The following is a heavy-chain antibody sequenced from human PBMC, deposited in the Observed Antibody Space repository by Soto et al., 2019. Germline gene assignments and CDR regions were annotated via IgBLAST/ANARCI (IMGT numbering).Heavy chain of an antibody. CDR2: ISAYNGNT. V-gene: IGHV1-18*01. D-gene: IGHD3-3*02. J-gene: IGHJ5*02. Sequence: QVQLVQSGAEVKKPGASVKVSCKASGYTFTSYGISWVRQAPGQGLERMGWISAYNGNTNYAQKLQGRVTMTTDTSTRTAYMELRSMRSDATAVYYCARSYVSAYWFDPWGQGTLVTVSS. CDR1: GYTFTSYG. CDR3: ARSYVSAYWFDP.